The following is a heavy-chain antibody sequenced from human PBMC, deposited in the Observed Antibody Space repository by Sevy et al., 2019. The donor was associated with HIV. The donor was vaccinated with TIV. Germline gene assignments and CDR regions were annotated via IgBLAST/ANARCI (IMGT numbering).Heavy chain of an antibody. V-gene: IGHV3-21*01. CDR1: GFTFSSYS. CDR2: ISSSSSYI. J-gene: IGHJ4*02. D-gene: IGHD6-13*01. CDR3: ARDRGIAAAGTFRPGPRGFDY. Sequence: GGSLRLSCAASGFTFSSYSMNWVRQAPGKGLEWVSSISSSSSYIYYRDSVKGRFTISRDNAKNSLYLQMNSLRAEDTAVYYCARDRGIAAAGTFRPGPRGFDYWGQGTLVTVSS.